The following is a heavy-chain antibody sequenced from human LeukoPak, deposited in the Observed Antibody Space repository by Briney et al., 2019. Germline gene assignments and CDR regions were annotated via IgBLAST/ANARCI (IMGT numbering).Heavy chain of an antibody. CDR1: GFTFSSYA. V-gene: IGHV3-23*01. CDR3: AKVFIGQQQLYTGGAFDI. Sequence: PGGSLRLSCAASGFTFSSYAMSWVRQAPGKGLEWVSAISGSGGSTYYADSVKGRFTISRDNSKNTLYLQMNSLRAEDTAVYYCAKVFIGQQQLYTGGAFDIWGQGTMVTVSS. D-gene: IGHD6-13*01. CDR2: ISGSGGST. J-gene: IGHJ3*02.